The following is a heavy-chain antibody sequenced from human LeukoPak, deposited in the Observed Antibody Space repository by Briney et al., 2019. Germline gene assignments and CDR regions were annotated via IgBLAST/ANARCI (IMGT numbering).Heavy chain of an antibody. V-gene: IGHV4-39*07. D-gene: IGHD3-3*01. CDR1: GGSISSSSYY. J-gene: IGHJ6*03. CDR2: IYYSGST. Sequence: SETLSLTCTVSGGSISSSSYYWGWIRQPPGKGLEWIGSIYYSGSTYYNPSLKSRVTISVDTSKNQFSLKLSSVTAADTAVYYCAREYYDFWSGYYQGYYYYYYYMDVWGKGTTVTISS. CDR3: AREYYDFWSGYYQGYYYYYYYMDV.